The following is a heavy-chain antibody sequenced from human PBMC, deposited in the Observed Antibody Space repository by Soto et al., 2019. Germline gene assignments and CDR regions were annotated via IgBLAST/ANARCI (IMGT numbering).Heavy chain of an antibody. V-gene: IGHV3-7*04. J-gene: IGHJ5*02. CDR3: VRAIATTGSS. Sequence: GQLVESGGGLVQPGGSLRLSCAASGFSLSSYWMNWVRQAPGKGLEWVANVNQDGSVKYYVDSVKGRFTVSRDNAKNSLNLQMNSLRVEDTAVYYCVRAIATTGSSWGQGTLVTVSS. CDR1: GFSLSSYW. CDR2: VNQDGSVK. D-gene: IGHD1-1*01.